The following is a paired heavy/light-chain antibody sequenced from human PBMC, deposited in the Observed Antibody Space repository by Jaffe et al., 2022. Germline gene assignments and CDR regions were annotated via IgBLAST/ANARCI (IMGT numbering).Light chain of an antibody. CDR1: QSVSSY. CDR3: QQRSNWPLT. V-gene: IGKV3-11*01. CDR2: DTS. Sequence: EIVLTQSPATLSLSPGERATLSCRASQSVSSYLAWYQQKPGQAPRLLIYDTSNRATGIPARFSGSGSGTDFTLTISSLEPEDFAVYYCQQRSNWPLTFGGGTKVEIK. J-gene: IGKJ4*01.
Heavy chain of an antibody. CDR2: ISGGGGNT. D-gene: IGHD6-19*01. CDR3: AKNLYGAVGGHWFDP. Sequence: EVQLLESGGGLVQRGGSLRLSCAASGFSFSTYAMSWVRQAPGKGLEWVSDISGGGGNTYYADSVKGRFTVSRDNSKNTLHLQMSSLRAEDTAVYYCAKNLYGAVGGHWFDPWGQGALVTVSS. CDR1: GFSFSTYA. V-gene: IGHV3-23*01. J-gene: IGHJ5*02.